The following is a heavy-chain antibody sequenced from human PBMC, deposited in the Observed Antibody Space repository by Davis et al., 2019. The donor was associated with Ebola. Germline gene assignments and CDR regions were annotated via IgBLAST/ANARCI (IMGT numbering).Heavy chain of an antibody. CDR1: GGSLSDYF. CDR3: ASPHQIRGGDYFDC. J-gene: IGHJ4*02. CDR2: INPRGKA. Sequence: PSETLSLTCAVDGGSLSDYFWGWIRQSPGKGLEWIGEINPRGKAKYNPSLKRRATLSIETSRKQITLKMTYLTAADTAVYYCASPHQIRGGDYFDCWGQGTLVTVSS. D-gene: IGHD2-2*01. V-gene: IGHV4-34*01.